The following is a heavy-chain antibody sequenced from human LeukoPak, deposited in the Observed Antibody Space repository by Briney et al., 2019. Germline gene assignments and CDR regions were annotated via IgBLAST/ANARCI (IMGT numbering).Heavy chain of an antibody. D-gene: IGHD5/OR15-5a*01. V-gene: IGHV1-2*02. CDR1: GYGFSDVY. J-gene: IGHJ5*02. Sequence: ASVKVSCKSSGYGFSDVYFNWVRQAPGQGLEWMGWINPHSGATNYAQRFQGRVSTDASIDTAYMELSRLTSDDTAVYYCATSSSVTHTRDPWGRGTLVTVSS. CDR3: ATSSSVTHTRDP. CDR2: INPHSGAT.